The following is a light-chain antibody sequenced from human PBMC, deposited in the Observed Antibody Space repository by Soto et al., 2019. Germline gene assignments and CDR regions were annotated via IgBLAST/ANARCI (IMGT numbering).Light chain of an antibody. CDR3: QQGNTWPWT. CDR1: QSVSSNY. Sequence: EIVLTQSPGTLSLSPGERATLSCRASQSVSSNYLAWYQQKPGQAPRLLIYGASSRATGIPDRFSGSGSGTDFTLIISSLEPEDFAFYYCQQGNTWPWTFGQGTKVDIK. J-gene: IGKJ1*01. CDR2: GAS. V-gene: IGKV3D-20*02.